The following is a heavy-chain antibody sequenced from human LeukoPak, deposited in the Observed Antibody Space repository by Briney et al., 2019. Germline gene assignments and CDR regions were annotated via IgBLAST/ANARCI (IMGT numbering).Heavy chain of an antibody. CDR2: ISSSSSYI. V-gene: IGHV3-21*01. CDR1: GFTFSSYS. D-gene: IGHD3-22*01. Sequence: GGSLRLSCAASGFTFSSYSMNWVRQAPVKGLEWVSSISSSSSYIYYADSVKGRFTISRDNAKNSLYLQMNSLRAEDTAVYYCARDRALYDSRRGYYYTEDDYWGQGTLVTVSS. J-gene: IGHJ4*02. CDR3: ARDRALYDSRRGYYYTEDDY.